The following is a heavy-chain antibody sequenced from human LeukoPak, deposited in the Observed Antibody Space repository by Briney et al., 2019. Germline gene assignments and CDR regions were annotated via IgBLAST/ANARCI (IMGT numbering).Heavy chain of an antibody. CDR1: GGTFSSYT. Sequence: SVKVSCKASGGTFSSYTISWVRQAPGQGLEWMGKIIPILGIANYAQKFQGRVTITADKSTSTAYMELSSLRSEDTAVYYCARGDDSSGYYHFDYWGQGTLVTVSS. CDR3: ARGDDSSGYYHFDY. V-gene: IGHV1-69*02. D-gene: IGHD3-22*01. J-gene: IGHJ4*02. CDR2: IIPILGIA.